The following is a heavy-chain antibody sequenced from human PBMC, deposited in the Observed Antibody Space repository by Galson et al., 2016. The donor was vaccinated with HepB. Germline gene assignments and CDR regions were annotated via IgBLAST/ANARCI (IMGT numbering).Heavy chain of an antibody. V-gene: IGHV1-58*01. Sequence: SVKVSCKALGFSLSYSAVQWVRQARGQHLEWIGWIVPGSGKTAYAQKFQERVTITRYLSTETVYMELRSLRAEDTAVYYCAGELAPGDELGWFDPWGQGTQVTVSS. CDR1: GFSLSYSA. J-gene: IGHJ5*02. CDR2: IVPGSGKT. D-gene: IGHD3-10*01. CDR3: AGELAPGDELGWFDP.